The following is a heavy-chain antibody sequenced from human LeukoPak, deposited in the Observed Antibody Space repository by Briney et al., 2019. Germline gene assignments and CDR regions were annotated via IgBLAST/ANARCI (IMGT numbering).Heavy chain of an antibody. J-gene: IGHJ4*02. D-gene: IGHD1-14*01. CDR3: ARDYFHRKVVDY. Sequence: ASVKVSCKASGYTFTSYGISWVRQAPGQGLEWMGWISAYNGNTNYAQKLQGRVTMTTDTFTSTAYMELRSLRSDDTAVYYCARDYFHRKVVDYWGQGTLVTVSS. CDR2: ISAYNGNT. V-gene: IGHV1-18*01. CDR1: GYTFTSYG.